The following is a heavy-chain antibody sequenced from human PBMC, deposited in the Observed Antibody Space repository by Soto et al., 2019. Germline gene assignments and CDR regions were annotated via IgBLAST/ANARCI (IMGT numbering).Heavy chain of an antibody. CDR3: ARGRTPFFNWLDP. V-gene: IGHV4-30-4*08. Sequence: SETLSLTCTVSGGSISSGGYYWSWIRQHPGKGLEWIGYIYYSGSTYYNPSLKSRVTISVDTSKNQFSLKLSSVTAADTAVYYCARGRTPFFNWLDPWGQETLVTVYS. CDR1: GGSISSGGYY. D-gene: IGHD2-15*01. J-gene: IGHJ5*02. CDR2: IYYSGST.